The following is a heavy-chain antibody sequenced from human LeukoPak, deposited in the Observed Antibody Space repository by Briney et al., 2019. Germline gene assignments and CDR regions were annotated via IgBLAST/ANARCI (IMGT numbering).Heavy chain of an antibody. CDR1: GGTFSSYA. Sequence: ASVKVSCKASGGTFSSYAISWVRQAPGQGLEWMGWISAYNGNTNYAQKLQGRVTMTTDTSTSTAYMELRSLRSDDTAVYYCAREYGGNSGDAFDIWGQGTMVTVSS. V-gene: IGHV1-18*01. CDR3: AREYGGNSGDAFDI. CDR2: ISAYNGNT. J-gene: IGHJ3*02. D-gene: IGHD4-23*01.